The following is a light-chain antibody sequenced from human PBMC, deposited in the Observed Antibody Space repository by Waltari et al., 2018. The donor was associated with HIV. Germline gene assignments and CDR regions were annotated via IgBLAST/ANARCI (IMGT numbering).Light chain of an antibody. CDR1: HSVSSKY. CDR3: QQYGSLPWT. CDR2: GAA. Sequence: EIVLTQSPGTLSLSPGERATLSCRASHSVSSKYFAWYQQKFGQAPRLLIYGAASRATDIPDRFSGSVSGTDFTLTISRLEPEDFAVYYCQQYGSLPWTFGQGTKVEIK. V-gene: IGKV3-20*01. J-gene: IGKJ1*01.